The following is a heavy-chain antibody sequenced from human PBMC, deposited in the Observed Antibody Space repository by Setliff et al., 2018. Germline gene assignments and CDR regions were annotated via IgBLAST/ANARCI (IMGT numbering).Heavy chain of an antibody. Sequence: GGSLRLSCAASGFTFDDYSMTWVRQPPGKGLEWISYISSSSTIYYAGSVKGRFTISRDNAKNSLYLQMNSLRAEDTAVYYCARVVCTGGRCYYHPYNMDVWGQGTTVTVSS. CDR2: ISSSSTI. CDR3: ARVVCTGGRCYYHPYNMDV. V-gene: IGHV3-48*04. CDR1: GFTFDDYS. D-gene: IGHD2-8*02. J-gene: IGHJ6*02.